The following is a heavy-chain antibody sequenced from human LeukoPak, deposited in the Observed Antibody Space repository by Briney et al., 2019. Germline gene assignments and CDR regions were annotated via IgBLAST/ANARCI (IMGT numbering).Heavy chain of an antibody. V-gene: IGHV4-61*07. CDR2: IYYSAST. Sequence: YIYYSASTNYNPSLKSRVTISVDTSKNQFSLKLSSVTAADTAVYYCARLAAAGTGSWFDPWGQGTLVTVSS. CDR3: ARLAAAGTGSWFDP. J-gene: IGHJ5*02. D-gene: IGHD6-13*01.